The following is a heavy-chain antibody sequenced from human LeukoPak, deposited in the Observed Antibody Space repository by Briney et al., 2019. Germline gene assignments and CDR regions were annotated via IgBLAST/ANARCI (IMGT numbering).Heavy chain of an antibody. D-gene: IGHD3-10*01. J-gene: IGHJ6*02. CDR1: GFTVSSNY. CDR3: ARDPSYYGSGGYGMDV. CDR2: IWYDGSNK. Sequence: GGSLRLSCAASGFTVSSNYMSWVRQAPGKGLEWVAVIWYDGSNKYYADSVKGRFTISRDNSKNTLYLQMNSLRAEDTAVYYCARDPSYYGSGGYGMDVWGQGTTVTVSS. V-gene: IGHV3-33*08.